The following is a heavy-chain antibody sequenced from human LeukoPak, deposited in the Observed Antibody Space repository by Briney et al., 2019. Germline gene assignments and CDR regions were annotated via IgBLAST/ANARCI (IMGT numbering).Heavy chain of an antibody. CDR3: ITEYYGSAMY. CDR1: GFTFSTAW. V-gene: IGHV3-15*01. D-gene: IGHD3-10*01. CDR2: IKSKNVGETT. Sequence: PGGSLRLSCVASGFTFSTAWMSWVRQAPGKGLEWVGRIKSKNVGETTEFTAPVKGRFTISRDDSKSTVNLQINSLRTEDTAADYCITEYYGSAMYWGQGALVTVSS. J-gene: IGHJ4*02.